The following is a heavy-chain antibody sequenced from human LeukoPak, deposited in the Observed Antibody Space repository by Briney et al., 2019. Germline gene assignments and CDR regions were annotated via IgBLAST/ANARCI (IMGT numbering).Heavy chain of an antibody. Sequence: ASVKVSCKASGYTFTSYGISWVRQAPGQGLEWMGWISAYNGNTNYAQKLQGRVTMTTDTSTSTAYMELRSLRSDDTAVYYCARAFTVFGDSPHSPFWGQGTLVTVSS. CDR2: ISAYNGNT. CDR1: GYTFTSYG. V-gene: IGHV1-18*01. D-gene: IGHD2-21*02. J-gene: IGHJ4*02. CDR3: ARAFTVFGDSPHSPF.